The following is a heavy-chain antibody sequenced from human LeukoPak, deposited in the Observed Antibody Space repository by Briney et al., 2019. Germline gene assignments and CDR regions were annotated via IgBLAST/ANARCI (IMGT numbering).Heavy chain of an antibody. CDR1: GYIFISYC. D-gene: IGHD3-9*01. CDR2: ISAYNGDT. V-gene: IGHV1-18*01. CDR3: ARDSYDFLTGRYSGSGGDY. Sequence: ASVKVSCKTSGYIFISYCINWVRQAPGQGLEWVGWISAYNGDTKYAQKLQGRVTMTTDTSTRTVYMELRTLRSDDTAVYYCARDSYDFLTGRYSGSGGDYWGQGTLVTVSS. J-gene: IGHJ4*02.